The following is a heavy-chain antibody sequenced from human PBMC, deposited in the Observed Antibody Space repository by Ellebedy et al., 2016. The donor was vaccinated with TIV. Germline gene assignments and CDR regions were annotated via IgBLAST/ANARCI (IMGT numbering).Heavy chain of an antibody. CDR2: IYYSGST. CDR1: GGSISSYY. Sequence: SETLSLTCTVSGGSISSYYWSWIRQPPGKGLEWIGYIYYSGSTNYNPSLKSRVTISVDTSKNQFSLKLSSVTAADTAVYYCAREVGDGYRDAFDIWGQGTMVTVSS. V-gene: IGHV4-59*01. D-gene: IGHD5-24*01. CDR3: AREVGDGYRDAFDI. J-gene: IGHJ3*02.